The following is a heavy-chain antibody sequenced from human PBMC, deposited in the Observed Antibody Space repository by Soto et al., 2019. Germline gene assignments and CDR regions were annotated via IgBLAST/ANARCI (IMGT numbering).Heavy chain of an antibody. Sequence: GESLKISCTGSGYSFTSYWTGWVRQMPAKGPESMRIIYPGYSDTRYSPSFQGQVTISADKSISTAYLQWSSLKAADTAMYYCARLRDWNYDYYYGMDVWGQGTTVTVSS. V-gene: IGHV5-51*01. CDR2: IYPGYSDT. CDR3: ARLRDWNYDYYYGMDV. CDR1: GYSFTSYW. D-gene: IGHD1-1*01. J-gene: IGHJ6*02.